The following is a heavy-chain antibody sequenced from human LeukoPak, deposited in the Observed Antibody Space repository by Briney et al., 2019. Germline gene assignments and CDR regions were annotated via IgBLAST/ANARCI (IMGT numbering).Heavy chain of an antibody. CDR3: ARRSRNGLDAFDS. J-gene: IGHJ3*02. D-gene: IGHD2-8*01. Sequence: ASVKVSCKASVYTFTGYYLHWVRQAPGQGPEWMGWIDPNNGDTEYAQKFQGRVTMTRVRSISTAYMELSRLTSDDTAVYYCARRSRNGLDAFDSWGQGTMVTVSS. V-gene: IGHV1-2*02. CDR1: VYTFTGYY. CDR2: IDPNNGDT.